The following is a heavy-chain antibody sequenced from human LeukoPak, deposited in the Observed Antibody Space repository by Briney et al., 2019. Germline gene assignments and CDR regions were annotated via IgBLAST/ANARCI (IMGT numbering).Heavy chain of an antibody. CDR2: INPNTGGT. CDR1: GYTFTDYY. Sequence: ASVKVSCKASGYTFTDYYMHWVRQAPGQGLEWMGWINPNTGGTNYAQNFQGRVTMTRDTSISTAFMELSGLRSDDTAVYYCARDGTIRSYYYFDHWGQGTLVTVSS. J-gene: IGHJ4*02. D-gene: IGHD3-10*01. V-gene: IGHV1-2*02. CDR3: ARDGTIRSYYYFDH.